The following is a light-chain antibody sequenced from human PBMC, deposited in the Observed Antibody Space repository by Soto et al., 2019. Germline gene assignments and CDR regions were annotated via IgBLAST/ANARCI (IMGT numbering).Light chain of an antibody. J-gene: IGLJ1*01. CDR1: GRDIGAYDY. Sequence: QSALTQHASVSGSPGQSITISCTGSGRDIGAYDYVSWYQQHPGKAPKLLIYGVKNRPSGVSYRFSASKSAFTASLTISGLQAEDEAHYYCSSYTTSYFYVFGPGTKLTVL. CDR2: GVK. CDR3: SSYTTSYFYV. V-gene: IGLV2-14*01.